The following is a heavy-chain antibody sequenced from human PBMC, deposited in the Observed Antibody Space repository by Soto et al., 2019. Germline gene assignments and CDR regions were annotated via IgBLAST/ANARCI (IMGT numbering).Heavy chain of an antibody. CDR3: ARDTYYDFWSGYKTTFDY. CDR2: ISAYNGNT. Sequence: ASVKVSCKASGYTFTSYGISWARQAPGQGLEWMGWISAYNGNTNYAQKLQGRVTMTTDTSTSTAYTELRSLRSDDTAVYYCARDTYYDFWSGYKTTFDYWGQGTLVTVSS. J-gene: IGHJ4*02. D-gene: IGHD3-3*01. CDR1: GYTFTSYG. V-gene: IGHV1-18*01.